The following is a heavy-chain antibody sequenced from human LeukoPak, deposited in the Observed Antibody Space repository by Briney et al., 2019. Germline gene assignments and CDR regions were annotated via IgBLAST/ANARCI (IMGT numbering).Heavy chain of an antibody. V-gene: IGHV3-23*01. J-gene: IGHJ4*02. CDR2: ISGRESST. CDR3: AKDGEQWLASGPFWL. D-gene: IGHD6-19*01. Sequence: PGGSLRLSCAASGFTFNIYAMSWVRQAPGKGLEWVSGISGRESSTYYADSVKGRFTISRDNSKSTLYLQMNSLRVEDTAVYYCAKDGEQWLASGPFWLWGQGTLVTVSS. CDR1: GFTFNIYA.